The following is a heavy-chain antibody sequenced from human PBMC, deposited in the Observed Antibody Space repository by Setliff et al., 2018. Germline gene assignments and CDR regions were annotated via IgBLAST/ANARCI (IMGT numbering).Heavy chain of an antibody. V-gene: IGHV4-59*01. CDR2: VYYSGTA. D-gene: IGHD5-12*01. CDR3: ARGGTLRSFDF. CDR1: DVSLSTYY. Sequence: PAGTLSLTCTVSDVSLSTYYWSWIRQPPGKGLEFIGYVYYSGTANYSPSLRSRLTISVDTSKNQFSLKLRSVTAADTAVYYCARGGTLRSFDFWGQGAPVTVSS. J-gene: IGHJ4*02.